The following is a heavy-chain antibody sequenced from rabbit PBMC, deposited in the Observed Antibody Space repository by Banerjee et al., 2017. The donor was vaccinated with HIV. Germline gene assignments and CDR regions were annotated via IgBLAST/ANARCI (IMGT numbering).Heavy chain of an antibody. Sequence: QSLEESGGDLVKPGASLTLTCTASGFSFSSNYYMCWVRQAPGKGLEWIGCIYTGSGGTYYASWAKGRFTISKTSSTTVTLQMTSLTAADTATYFCARRSGDTSYHNLWGPGTLVTVS. CDR1: GFSFSSNYY. D-gene: IGHD1-1*01. V-gene: IGHV1S40*01. CDR2: IYTGSGGT. J-gene: IGHJ4*01. CDR3: ARRSGDTSYHNL.